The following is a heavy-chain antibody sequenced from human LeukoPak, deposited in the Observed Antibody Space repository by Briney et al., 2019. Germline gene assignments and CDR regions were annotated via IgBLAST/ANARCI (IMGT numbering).Heavy chain of an antibody. CDR3: ARGYTLYYYYYGMDV. J-gene: IGHJ6*02. D-gene: IGHD1-1*01. CDR1: GFTFDDYG. V-gene: IGHV3-20*01. Sequence: GGSLRLSCAASGFTFDDYGMSWVRQAPGKGLEWVSGINWNGGSTGYADSVKGRFTISRDDAKNSLYLQMNSLRAEDTALYHCARGYTLYYYYYGMDVWGQGTTVTVSS. CDR2: INWNGGST.